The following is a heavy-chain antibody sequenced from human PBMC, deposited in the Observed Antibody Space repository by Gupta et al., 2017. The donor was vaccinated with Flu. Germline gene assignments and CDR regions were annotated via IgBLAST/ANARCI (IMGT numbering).Heavy chain of an antibody. J-gene: IGHJ4*02. CDR3: AKGHEYSSSSGFKDY. CDR1: GFTFDDYA. CDR2: ISWNSGRI. V-gene: IGHV3-9*01. Sequence: EVQLVESGGDLVQPGRSLYLSCPASGFTFDDYARHWVRQAPGKGLEWVSGISWNSGRIDYADSVKGRFTISRDSAKNSIYLQMNSLRPEDTALYYCAKGHEYSSSSGFKDYWGQGTLVTVSS. D-gene: IGHD6-6*01.